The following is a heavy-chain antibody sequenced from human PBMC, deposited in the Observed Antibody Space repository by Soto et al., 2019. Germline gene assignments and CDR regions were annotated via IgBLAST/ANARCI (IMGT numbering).Heavy chain of an antibody. Sequence: QVQLVQSGAEVKKPGASVKVTCKASVHTFSNYGFSWVRQAPGQGLEWMGWVSGDNADTIYAQNFHGRVTMTTDTSTNSGHRELRSLSVDDTDVYYCAGDRSPAPDETMISQNWGQGTLVTVSS. CDR2: VSGDNADT. CDR3: AGDRSPAPDETMISQN. J-gene: IGHJ1*01. D-gene: IGHD3-22*01. V-gene: IGHV1-18*01. CDR1: VHTFSNYG.